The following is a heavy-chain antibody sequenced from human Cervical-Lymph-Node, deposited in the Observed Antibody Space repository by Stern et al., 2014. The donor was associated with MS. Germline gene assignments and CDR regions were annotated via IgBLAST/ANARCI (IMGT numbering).Heavy chain of an antibody. J-gene: IGHJ6*02. CDR2: IYPGDSDT. V-gene: IGHV5-51*01. D-gene: IGHD6-13*01. Sequence: VQLVQSGAEVKKPGESLKISCKGSGYSFTNYWIGWVRQMPGKGLEWMGVIYPGDSDTRYSPSFQRRVTISASKSLHTAYLQWSSLKASDAAMYYCARHRQQTLYGMDVWGQGTTVTVSS. CDR1: GYSFTNYW. CDR3: ARHRQQTLYGMDV.